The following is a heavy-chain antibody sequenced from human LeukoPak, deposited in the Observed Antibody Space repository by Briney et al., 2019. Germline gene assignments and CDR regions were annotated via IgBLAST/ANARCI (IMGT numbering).Heavy chain of an antibody. CDR1: GFTFSSYG. J-gene: IGHJ4*02. CDR3: AREGDSTVTYDY. CDR2: IRHDGSNK. V-gene: IGHV3-30*02. Sequence: PGGSLRLSCAASGFTFSSYGMHWVRQAPGKGLDWVAFIRHDGSNKYYADSVKGRFTISRDNAKNSLYLQMNSRRAEDTAVYYCAREGDSTVTYDYWGQGTLVTVSS. D-gene: IGHD4-17*01.